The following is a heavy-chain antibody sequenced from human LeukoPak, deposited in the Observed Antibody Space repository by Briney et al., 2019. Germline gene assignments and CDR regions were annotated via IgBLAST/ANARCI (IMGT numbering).Heavy chain of an antibody. Sequence: PGGSLRLSCAASGFTFSSYEMNWVRQAPGKGLEWVSSISSSSSYIYYADSVKGRFTISRDNAKNSLYLQMNSLRAEDTAVYYCARDYDSSGYPDYWGQGTLVTVS. CDR3: ARDYDSSGYPDY. J-gene: IGHJ4*02. CDR2: ISSSSSYI. CDR1: GFTFSSYE. D-gene: IGHD3-22*01. V-gene: IGHV3-21*01.